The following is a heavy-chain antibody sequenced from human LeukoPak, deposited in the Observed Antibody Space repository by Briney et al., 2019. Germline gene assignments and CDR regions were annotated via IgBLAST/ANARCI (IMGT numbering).Heavy chain of an antibody. CDR3: ARAYSYDFWSGLNY. CDR2: ISNDGSNK. D-gene: IGHD3-3*01. CDR1: GFTFSSYA. V-gene: IGHV3-30-3*01. Sequence: HPWGALRLSCAASGFTFSSYAMHWVRQAPGKGLEWVAVISNDGSNKYSADSVKGRFTISRDNSKNTLYLQMNSLRPEDTAVYYCARAYSYDFWSGLNYWGQGTLVTVSS. J-gene: IGHJ4*02.